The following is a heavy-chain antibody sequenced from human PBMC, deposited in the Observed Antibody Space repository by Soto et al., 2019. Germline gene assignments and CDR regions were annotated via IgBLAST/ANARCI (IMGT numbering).Heavy chain of an antibody. CDR3: PRVRIVVVPAAAYYMDV. CDR1: GFTFSSYW. Sequence: GGSLRLSCAASGFTFSSYWMHWVRQAPGKGLVWVSRINSDGSSTSYADSVKGRFTISRDNAKNTLYLQMNSLRAEDTAVYYCPRVRIVVVPAAAYYMDVWGKGTTVTVSS. D-gene: IGHD2-2*01. J-gene: IGHJ6*03. CDR2: INSDGSST. V-gene: IGHV3-74*01.